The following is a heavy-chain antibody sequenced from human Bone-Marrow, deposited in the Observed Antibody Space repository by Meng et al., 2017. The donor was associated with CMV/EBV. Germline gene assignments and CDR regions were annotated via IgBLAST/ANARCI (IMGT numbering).Heavy chain of an antibody. J-gene: IGHJ4*02. Sequence: GESLKISCAASGFTFSSYGMHWVRQAPGKGLEWVAVIWYDGSNKYYADSVKGRFTISRDNSKNTLYLQMNSLRAEDTAVFYCARVAQYCSSTSCYRRYYFDYWGQGTLVTVSS. CDR3: ARVAQYCSSTSCYRRYYFDY. CDR2: IWYDGSNK. CDR1: GFTFSSYG. D-gene: IGHD2-2*02. V-gene: IGHV3-33*01.